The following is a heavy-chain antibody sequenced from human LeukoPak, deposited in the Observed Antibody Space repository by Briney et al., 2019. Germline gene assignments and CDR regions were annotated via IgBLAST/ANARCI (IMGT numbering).Heavy chain of an antibody. CDR3: ASRYCGGDCYSDACDI. CDR2: FYPGESDT. J-gene: IGHJ3*02. Sequence: GESLKISWKGSGYSFTRYWIGWVRQMPGKGLEWLGIFYPGESDTRYRPTFQGRVTISADKSISTAYLQWSSLKASDTAMYYCASRYCGGDCYSDACDIWGQGTMVTVSS. CDR1: GYSFTRYW. D-gene: IGHD2-21*02. V-gene: IGHV5-51*01.